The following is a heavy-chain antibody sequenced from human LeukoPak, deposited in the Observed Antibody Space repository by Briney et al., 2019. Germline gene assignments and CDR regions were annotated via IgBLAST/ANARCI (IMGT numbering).Heavy chain of an antibody. CDR2: INHSGST. V-gene: IGHV4-34*01. CDR1: GGSFSGYY. CDR3: ARAKDYDFWSGYYHYYYGMDV. Sequence: SETLSLTCAVYGGSFSGYYWSWIRQPPGKGLEWIGEINHSGSTNYNPSLKSRVTISVDTSKNQFSLKLSSVTAADTAVYYCARAKDYDFWSGYYHYYYGMDVWGQGTTVTVSS. D-gene: IGHD3-3*01. J-gene: IGHJ6*02.